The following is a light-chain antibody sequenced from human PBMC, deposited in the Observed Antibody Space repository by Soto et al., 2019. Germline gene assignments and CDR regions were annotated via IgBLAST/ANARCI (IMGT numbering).Light chain of an antibody. CDR3: RQYGSSPSYT. V-gene: IGKV3-20*01. J-gene: IGKJ2*01. CDR1: QRVSSSSY. CDR2: GAS. Sequence: EIVLTQSPGTLYLSPGERATLSCRASQRVSSSSYLAWYQQKPGQAPRLLIYGASSRATGIPDRFSGSGSATDFTLTISRLEPEDFAVYYCRQYGSSPSYTFGQGTKLEIK.